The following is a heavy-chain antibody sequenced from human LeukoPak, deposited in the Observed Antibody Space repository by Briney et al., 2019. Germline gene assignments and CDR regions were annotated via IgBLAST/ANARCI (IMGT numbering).Heavy chain of an antibody. J-gene: IGHJ4*02. D-gene: IGHD7-27*01. CDR2: ISSSSSYI. CDR3: ARGRRTGDRGYYFDY. V-gene: IGHV3-21*01. Sequence: PGGSLRLSCAASGFTFSSYSMNWVRQAPGKGLEWVSSISSSSSYIYYADSVKGRFTISRDNANNSLYLQMNNLRAEDTAMYYCARGRRTGDRGYYFDYWGQGTLVTVSS. CDR1: GFTFSSYS.